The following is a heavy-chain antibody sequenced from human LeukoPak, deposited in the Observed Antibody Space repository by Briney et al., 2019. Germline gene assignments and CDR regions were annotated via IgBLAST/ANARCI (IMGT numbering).Heavy chain of an antibody. Sequence: GGSLRLSCAASGFTFSSYAMSWVRQAPGKGLEWVSAISGSGGSTYYADSVKGRFTISRDNSKNTLYLQMNSLRAEDTAVYYRAKDRGGIMVRGVFDYWGQGTLVTVSS. CDR2: ISGSGGST. J-gene: IGHJ4*02. CDR3: AKDRGGIMVRGVFDY. CDR1: GFTFSSYA. D-gene: IGHD3-10*01. V-gene: IGHV3-23*01.